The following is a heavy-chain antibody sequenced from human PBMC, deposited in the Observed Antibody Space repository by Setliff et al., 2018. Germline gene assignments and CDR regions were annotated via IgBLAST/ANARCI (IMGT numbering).Heavy chain of an antibody. V-gene: IGHV4-59*12. CDR2: IHYSGST. Sequence: PSETLSLTCTVSGGSISTFYWSWIRQSPEKGLEWIAYIHYSGSTNQNPSLKSRVTISVDTSKNQFSLKLSSVAAADTAVYYCARGFDVCGGGACYTDGPYYFDYWGLRLSWSPSPQ. D-gene: IGHD2-21*02. CDR1: GGSISTFY. J-gene: IGHJ4*02. CDR3: ARGFDVCGGGACYTDGPYYFDY.